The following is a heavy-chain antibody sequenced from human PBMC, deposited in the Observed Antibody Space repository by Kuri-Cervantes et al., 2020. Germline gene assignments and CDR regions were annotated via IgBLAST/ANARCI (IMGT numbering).Heavy chain of an antibody. V-gene: IGHV3-23*01. D-gene: IGHD3-16*01. Sequence: GESLKISCAASGFTFSSYAMSWVRQAPGKGLEWVSAISGSGGSTYYADSVKGRFTISRDNSKNTLYLQMNSLRAEDTAVYYCAKSRGKLLFDYWGQGTLVTVSS. CDR2: ISGSGGST. J-gene: IGHJ4*02. CDR1: GFTFSSYA. CDR3: AKSRGKLLFDY.